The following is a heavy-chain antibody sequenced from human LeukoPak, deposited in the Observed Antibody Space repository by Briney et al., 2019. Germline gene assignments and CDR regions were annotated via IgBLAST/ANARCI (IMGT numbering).Heavy chain of an antibody. D-gene: IGHD5-12*01. CDR1: GYTFTSYY. Sequence: SVKVSCKASGYTFTSYYVHWVRQAPGQGLEWMGWINPNSGGTNFAQKFQGRFTMTRDTSTTTAYMELSSLRSDDTAVYYCARARMGSAYDYFDYWGQGTLVTVSS. CDR2: INPNSGGT. V-gene: IGHV1-2*02. J-gene: IGHJ4*02. CDR3: ARARMGSAYDYFDY.